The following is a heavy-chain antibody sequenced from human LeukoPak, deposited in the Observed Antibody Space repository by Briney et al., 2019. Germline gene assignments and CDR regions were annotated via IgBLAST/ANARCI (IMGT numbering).Heavy chain of an antibody. V-gene: IGHV3-11*04. CDR3: ARDHGRRAIVVVPSCGHGVCYDD. Sequence: GGSLRLSCAASGFTFSDYYMSWIRQAPGKGLEWVSYISSSGSTIYYADSVKGRFTISRDNAKNSLYLQMNSLRAEDTAVYYCARDHGRRAIVVVPSCGHGVCYDDWGQGTLVTVSS. CDR1: GFTFSDYY. CDR2: ISSSGSTI. J-gene: IGHJ4*02. D-gene: IGHD2-2*01.